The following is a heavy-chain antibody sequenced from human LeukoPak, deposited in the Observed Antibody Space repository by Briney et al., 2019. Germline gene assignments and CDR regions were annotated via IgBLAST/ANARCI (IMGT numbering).Heavy chain of an antibody. CDR2: INHSGST. D-gene: IGHD3-10*01. CDR1: GGSFSGYY. J-gene: IGHJ4*02. V-gene: IGHV4-34*01. CDR3: ARGRYYGSGSYYNVGSLFDY. Sequence: SETLSLTCVVYGGSFSGYYWSWIRQPPGKGLEWIGEINHSGSTNYNPSLKSRVTISVDTSKNQFSLKLSPVTAADTAVYYCARGRYYGSGSYYNVGSLFDYWGQGTLVTVSS.